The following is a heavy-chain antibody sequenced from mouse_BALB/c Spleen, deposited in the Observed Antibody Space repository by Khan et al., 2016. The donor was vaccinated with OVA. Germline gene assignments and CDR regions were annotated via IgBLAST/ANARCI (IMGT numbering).Heavy chain of an antibody. V-gene: IGHV3-2*02. CDR1: GYSITSDYA. CDR2: ISYSGST. CDR3: ARSGDRDDEAMDY. Sequence: EVQLQESGPGLVKPSQSLSLTCTVTGYSITSDYAWNWIRQFPGNKLEWMGYISYSGSTSYNPSLKSRISSTRDTSKNQFFLQLHSVTTEDTATYDCARSGDRDDEAMDYWGQGTSVTVSS. D-gene: IGHD2-14*01. J-gene: IGHJ4*01.